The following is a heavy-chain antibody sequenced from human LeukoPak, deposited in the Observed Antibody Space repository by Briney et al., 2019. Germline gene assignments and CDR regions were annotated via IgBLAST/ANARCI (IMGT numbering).Heavy chain of an antibody. J-gene: IGHJ4*02. CDR1: GGSVNSGSYY. CDR3: ARKPIVGSAWYYFDY. CDR2: IYYSGSA. D-gene: IGHD6-13*01. V-gene: IGHV4-39*07. Sequence: TSETLSLTCTVSGGSVNSGSYYWCWIRQAPGEGLEWIGNIYYSGSAYYTPSLESRVTMSVDTSKNQFSLKLSSVTAADTAVYYCARKPIVGSAWYYFDYWGQGTLVTVSS.